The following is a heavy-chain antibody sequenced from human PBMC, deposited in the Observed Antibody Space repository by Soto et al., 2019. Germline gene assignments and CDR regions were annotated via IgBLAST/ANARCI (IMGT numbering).Heavy chain of an antibody. CDR1: GFTFSSYG. Sequence: PGGSLRLSCAASGFTFSSYGMHWVRQAPGKGLEWVAVISYDGSNKYYADSVKGRFTISRDNSKNTLYLQMNSLRAEDTAVYYCAKDPPDFGVVITLGYGMDVWGQGTTVTVSS. CDR2: ISYDGSNK. V-gene: IGHV3-30*18. CDR3: AKDPPDFGVVITLGYGMDV. D-gene: IGHD3-3*01. J-gene: IGHJ6*02.